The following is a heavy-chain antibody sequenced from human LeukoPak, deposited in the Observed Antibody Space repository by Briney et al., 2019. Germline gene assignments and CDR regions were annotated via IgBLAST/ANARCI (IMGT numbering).Heavy chain of an antibody. CDR2: INSDGSST. J-gene: IGHJ4*02. CDR3: ARDYDFWSGYGPADY. Sequence: GGSLRLSCAASGFTFSSYWMRWVRQAPGKGLVWVSRINSDGSSTSYADSVKGRFTISRANAKNTLSLQMNRLRAEDTAVYSCARDYDFWSGYGPADYWGQGTLVTVSS. D-gene: IGHD3-3*01. V-gene: IGHV3-74*01. CDR1: GFTFSSYW.